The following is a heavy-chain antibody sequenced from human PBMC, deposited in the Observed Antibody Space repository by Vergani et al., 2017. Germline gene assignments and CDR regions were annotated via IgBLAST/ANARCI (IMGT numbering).Heavy chain of an antibody. CDR1: GYTFTSYA. Sequence: QVQLVQSGAEVKKPGASVKVSCKASGYTFTSYAMHWVRQAPGQRLEWMGWINAGNGNTKYSQKFQGRVTLTRETAAITAYMELSSLRSEDTAVYYCARDRRVVPAADRYNWFDPWGQGTLVTVSS. CDR2: INAGNGNT. V-gene: IGHV1-3*01. D-gene: IGHD2-2*01. J-gene: IGHJ5*02. CDR3: ARDRRVVPAADRYNWFDP.